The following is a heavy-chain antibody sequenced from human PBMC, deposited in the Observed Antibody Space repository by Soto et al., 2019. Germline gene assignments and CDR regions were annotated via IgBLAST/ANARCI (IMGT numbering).Heavy chain of an antibody. CDR3: ARDLGGWPDY. V-gene: IGHV1-46*01. CDR2: INPGDVNI. D-gene: IGHD2-15*01. J-gene: IGHJ4*02. Sequence: GASVKVSCKAIGYSFTSHYMHWVRQAPGQGLEWMGTINPGDVNIGYAQKFKGRVTMTRDTSASTAYMELSSLRSEDTAVYYCARDLGGWPDYWGQGTLVTVSS. CDR1: GYSFTSHY.